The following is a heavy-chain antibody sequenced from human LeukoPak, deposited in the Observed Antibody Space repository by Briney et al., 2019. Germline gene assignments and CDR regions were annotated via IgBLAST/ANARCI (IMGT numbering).Heavy chain of an antibody. Sequence: GGSLRLSCTASGFTFGDYAMSWVRQAPGKGLEWVGFIRSKAYGGTTEYAASVKGRFTISRDDSKSIAYLRMNSLKTEDTAVYYCTNPYYGSGSYYPFDYWGQGTLVTVSS. CDR1: GFTFGDYA. CDR3: TNPYYGSGSYYPFDY. J-gene: IGHJ4*02. D-gene: IGHD3-10*01. CDR2: IRSKAYGGTT. V-gene: IGHV3-49*04.